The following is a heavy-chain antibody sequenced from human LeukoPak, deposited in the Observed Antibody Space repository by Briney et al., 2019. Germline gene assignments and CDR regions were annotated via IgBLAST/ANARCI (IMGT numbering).Heavy chain of an antibody. Sequence: ASVKVSCKASGYSFSTYGLSWVRQAPGQGLEWLGWISAYGTNTNYAQSLQGRVTVTTDTLTNTAHMHLRSLRSDDTAMYYCARDLAHDYYDSSYAAFDIWGQGTMVTVSS. J-gene: IGHJ3*02. CDR3: ARDLAHDYYDSSYAAFDI. CDR1: GYSFSTYG. V-gene: IGHV1-18*01. CDR2: ISAYGTNT. D-gene: IGHD3-22*01.